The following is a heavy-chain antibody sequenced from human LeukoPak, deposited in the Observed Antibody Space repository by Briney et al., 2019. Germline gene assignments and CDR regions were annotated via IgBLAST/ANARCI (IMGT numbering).Heavy chain of an antibody. D-gene: IGHD2-15*01. V-gene: IGHV1-8*01. CDR3: ARVGTGYCSGGSCSNWFDP. CDR1: GYTFTSYD. CDR2: MNPNSGNT. J-gene: IGHJ5*02. Sequence: ASVKVSCKASGYTFTSYDINWVRQATGQGLEWMGWMNPNSGNTGYAQKFQGRVTMTRDTSISTAYMELSRLRSDDTAVYYCARVGTGYCSGGSCSNWFDPWGQGTLVTVSS.